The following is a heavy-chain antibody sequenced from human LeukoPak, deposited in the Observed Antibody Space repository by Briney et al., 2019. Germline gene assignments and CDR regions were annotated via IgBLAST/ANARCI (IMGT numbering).Heavy chain of an antibody. Sequence: SVKVSCKASGGTFSSYAISWVRQAPGQGLEWMGGIIPIFGTANYAQKFQGRVTITADESTSTAYMELSSLRSEDTAVYYCARDFFEELGGYWYFDLWGRGTLVTVSS. CDR3: ARDFFEELGGYWYFDL. D-gene: IGHD3-10*01. CDR2: IIPIFGTA. CDR1: GGTFSSYA. J-gene: IGHJ2*01. V-gene: IGHV1-69*13.